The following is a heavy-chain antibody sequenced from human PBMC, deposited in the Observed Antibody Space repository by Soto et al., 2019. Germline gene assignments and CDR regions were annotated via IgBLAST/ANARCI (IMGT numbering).Heavy chain of an antibody. CDR2: INPNSGGT. CDR3: ARDQEAAAVSVPGY. Sequence: ASVKVSCKASGYTFTGYYMHWVRQAPGQGLEWMGWINPNSGGTNYAQKFQGWVTMTRDTSISTAYMELSRLRSDDTAVYYCARDQEAAAVSVPGYWGQGTLVTVSS. CDR1: GYTFTGYY. D-gene: IGHD6-13*01. J-gene: IGHJ4*02. V-gene: IGHV1-2*04.